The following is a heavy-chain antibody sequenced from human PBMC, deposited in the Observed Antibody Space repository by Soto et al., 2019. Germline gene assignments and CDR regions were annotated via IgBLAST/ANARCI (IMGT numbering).Heavy chain of an antibody. V-gene: IGHV3-33*01. CDR1: VLTFSSYG. CDR3: ARDRDGWLSRYYYAMDV. Sequence: PGGSPILSGAATVLTFSSYGMHWVRQAPGKGLEWVAVIWYDGSNKYYADSVKGRFTISRDNSKNTLYLQMNSLRAEDTAVYYCARDRDGWLSRYYYAMDVWGQGTTVTVSS. J-gene: IGHJ6*02. CDR2: IWYDGSNK. D-gene: IGHD5-12*01.